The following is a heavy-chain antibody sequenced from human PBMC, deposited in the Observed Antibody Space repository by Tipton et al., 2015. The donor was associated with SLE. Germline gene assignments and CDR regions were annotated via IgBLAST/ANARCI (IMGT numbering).Heavy chain of an antibody. CDR1: GFTFSSYW. CDR3: ARASHANHFDY. CDR2: IKQVGSEK. Sequence: GSLRLSCAASGFTFSSYWMSWVRQAPGKGLEWVANIKQVGSEKYYVDSVKGRFTISRDNAKNSLYLQMNSLRAEDTAVYYCARASHANHFDYWGQGTLVTVSS. V-gene: IGHV3-7*04. J-gene: IGHJ4*02.